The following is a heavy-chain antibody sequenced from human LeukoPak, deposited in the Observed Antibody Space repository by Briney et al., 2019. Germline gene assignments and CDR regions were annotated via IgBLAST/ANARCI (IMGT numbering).Heavy chain of an antibody. CDR3: ARDLAYSRLDY. Sequence: GGSLRLSCAASGFTFTSYTMNWVRQAPGKGLEWVASINPDGNKKYSADSVKGRFTISRDNAENSLYLQMNSLRVEDTAFYYCARDLAYSRLDYWGQGMLVTVSS. J-gene: IGHJ4*02. V-gene: IGHV3-7*01. CDR2: INPDGNKK. CDR1: GFTFTSYT. D-gene: IGHD5-18*01.